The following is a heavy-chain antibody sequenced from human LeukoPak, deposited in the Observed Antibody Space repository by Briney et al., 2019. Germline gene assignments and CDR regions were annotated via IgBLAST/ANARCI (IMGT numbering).Heavy chain of an antibody. V-gene: IGHV4-38-2*02. CDR2: IYHSGST. CDR3: ARDYCSGGSCYYGGDY. D-gene: IGHD2-15*01. CDR1: GYSISSGYY. J-gene: IGHJ4*02. Sequence: SETLSLTCSVSGYSISSGYYWGWIRQPPGKGLEWIGSIYHSGSTYYNPSLKSRVTISVDTSKNQFSLKLSSVTAADTAVYYCARDYCSGGSCYYGGDYWGQGTLVTVSS.